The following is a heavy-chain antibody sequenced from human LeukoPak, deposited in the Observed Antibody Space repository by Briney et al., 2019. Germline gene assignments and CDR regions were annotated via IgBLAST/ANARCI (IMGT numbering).Heavy chain of an antibody. Sequence: SETLSLTCTVSGGSISSSSYYWGWIRQPPGKGLEWIGSIYYSGSTHYNPSLKSRVTISVDTSKNQFSLKLSSVTAADTAVYYCARVSYDFWSGYWGYFDYWGQGTLVTVSS. D-gene: IGHD3-3*01. J-gene: IGHJ4*02. CDR1: GGSISSSSYY. CDR2: IYYSGST. CDR3: ARVSYDFWSGYWGYFDY. V-gene: IGHV4-39*07.